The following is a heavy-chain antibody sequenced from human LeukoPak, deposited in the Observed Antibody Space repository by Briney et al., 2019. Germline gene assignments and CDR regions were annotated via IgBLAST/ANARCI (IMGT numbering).Heavy chain of an antibody. D-gene: IGHD2-15*01. Sequence: SGPTLVNPTQTLTLTCTFSGFSLSSSGVGVGWIRRPPGKALEWLAFIYWDDDKRYSPSLKRRLTITKDTSKNQVVLTMTNMDPVDTATYYCAQIRCSGGSCYSAWVFDYWGQGTLVTVSS. CDR2: IYWDDDK. CDR3: AQIRCSGGSCYSAWVFDY. V-gene: IGHV2-5*02. J-gene: IGHJ4*02. CDR1: GFSLSSSGVG.